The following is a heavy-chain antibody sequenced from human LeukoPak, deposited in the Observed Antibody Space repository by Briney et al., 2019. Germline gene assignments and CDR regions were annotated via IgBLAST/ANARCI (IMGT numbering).Heavy chain of an antibody. J-gene: IGHJ6*02. CDR3: ARTQWLEHYYYGMDV. CDR1: GFTLGDYA. D-gene: IGHD6-19*01. V-gene: IGHV3-49*03. Sequence: GGSLRLSCTASGFTLGDYAMSWFRQAPGKGLEWVGFIRSKGYGGTAEHAASVKGRFTISRDDSESIAYLQMDSLKTEDTAVYYCARTQWLEHYYYGMDVWGQGTTVTVSS. CDR2: IRSKGYGGTA.